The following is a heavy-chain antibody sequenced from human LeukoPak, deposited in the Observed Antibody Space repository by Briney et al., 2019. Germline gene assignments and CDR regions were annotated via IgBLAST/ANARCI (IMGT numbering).Heavy chain of an antibody. CDR1: GFTVSSNY. CDR2: IYSGGST. CDR3: ARGRARAESKNYYYYYYMDV. Sequence: PGGSLRLSCAASGFTVSSNYMSWVRQAPGKGLEWVSVIYSGGSTYYADSVKGRFTISRDNSKNTLYLQMNSLRAEDTAVYYCARGRARAESKNYYYYYYMDVWGKGTTVTVSS. J-gene: IGHJ6*03. V-gene: IGHV3-53*01. D-gene: IGHD1-26*01.